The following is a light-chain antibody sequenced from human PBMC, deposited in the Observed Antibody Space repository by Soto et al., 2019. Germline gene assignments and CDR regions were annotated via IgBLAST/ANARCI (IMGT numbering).Light chain of an antibody. CDR3: QQYNNWPPIT. J-gene: IGKJ5*01. CDR1: QSVTSN. Sequence: EIVLTHSPDTLAVSPGEVAALSVWAIQSVTSNLAGYQQKRGQAPRLLIYAASTRATGVPARFSGSGSGTEFTLTISSLQSEDFAVYYCQQYNNWPPITFGQGTRLEIK. V-gene: IGKV3D-15*01. CDR2: AAS.